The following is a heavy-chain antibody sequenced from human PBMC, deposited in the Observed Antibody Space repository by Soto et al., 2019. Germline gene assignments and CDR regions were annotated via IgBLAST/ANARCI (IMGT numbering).Heavy chain of an antibody. CDR2: ICNSGTT. D-gene: IGHD3-22*01. Sequence: QVQLQESGPTLVKPSETLSLTCTVSGGSIRSYCWTWIRQPPGEGLEWIGCICNSGTTNYKPSLTSRVASFRVNQKNQASGALSFVTVSETAFYYWAGGGSIVLGTRGLVDRWSKGATGTVSS. J-gene: IGHJ6*04. V-gene: IGHV4-4*08. CDR1: GGSIRSYC. CDR3: AGGGSIVLGTRGLVDR.